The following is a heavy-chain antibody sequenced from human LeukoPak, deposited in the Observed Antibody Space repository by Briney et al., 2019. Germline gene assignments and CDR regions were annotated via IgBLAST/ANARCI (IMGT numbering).Heavy chain of an antibody. CDR1: GFTFSRFW. D-gene: IGHD3-16*01. Sequence: GSLRLSCAASGFTFSRFWMNWVRQAPGRGPEWVANIDQSGGRNNYVDSVKGRFTISRDNAKNSLFLEMSSLRADDTDVYFCARDVEGGTFDIWGQGTTVTVSS. V-gene: IGHV3-7*05. CDR3: ARDVEGGTFDI. J-gene: IGHJ3*02. CDR2: IDQSGGRN.